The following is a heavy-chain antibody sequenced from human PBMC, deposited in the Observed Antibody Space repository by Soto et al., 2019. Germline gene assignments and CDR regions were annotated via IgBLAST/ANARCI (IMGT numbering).Heavy chain of an antibody. CDR2: ISSSGSTI. J-gene: IGHJ3*02. Sequence: QVQLVEAGGGLVKPGGSLRLSCAASGFTFSDYYMSWIRQAPGKGLEWLSYISSSGSTIYYADSVKGRFTISRDNAKNSLYLQMNSLRAEDTAVYYCARDPQRWAMIVGNAFDIWGQGTMVTVSS. D-gene: IGHD3-22*01. V-gene: IGHV3-11*01. CDR3: ARDPQRWAMIVGNAFDI. CDR1: GFTFSDYY.